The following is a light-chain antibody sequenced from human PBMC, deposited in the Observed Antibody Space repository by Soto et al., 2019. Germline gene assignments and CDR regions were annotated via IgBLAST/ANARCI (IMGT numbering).Light chain of an antibody. CDR1: SSDVGVYNY. V-gene: IGLV2-14*01. CDR2: EVS. CDR3: STLVV. J-gene: IGLJ2*01. Sequence: QSALTQPASVSGSPGQSITIPCTGSSSDVGVYNYVSWYQQYPGKAPKLIIYEVSNRPSGVSNRFSGSRSGNTASLTISGLHAEDEAEYCSSTLVVFGGGTKLTVL.